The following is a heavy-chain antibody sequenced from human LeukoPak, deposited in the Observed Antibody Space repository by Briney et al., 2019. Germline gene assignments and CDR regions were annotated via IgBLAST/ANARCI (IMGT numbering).Heavy chain of an antibody. CDR3: ARFQADDAFDI. CDR2: INHSGST. J-gene: IGHJ3*02. CDR1: GGSFSGYY. V-gene: IGHV4-34*01. Sequence: SETLSLTCAVYGGSFSGYYWSWIRQPPRKGLEWIGEINHSGSTNYNPSLKSRVTISVDTSKNQFSLKLSSETAADTAVYYCARFQADDAFDIWGQGTMVTVSS. D-gene: IGHD6-19*01.